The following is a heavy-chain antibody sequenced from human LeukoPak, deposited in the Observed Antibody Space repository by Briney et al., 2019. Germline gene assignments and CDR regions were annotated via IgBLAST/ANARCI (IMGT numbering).Heavy chain of an antibody. J-gene: IGHJ4*02. V-gene: IGHV1-8*03. CDR2: MNPNSGNT. Sequence: ASVKVSCKASGYTFTSYDIDWVRQATGQGLEWMGWMNPNSGNTGYAQKFQGRVTITRNTSISTAYMELSSLRSEDTAVYYCARGTYVRGPDYWGQGTLVTVSS. D-gene: IGHD3-10*01. CDR3: ARGTYVRGPDY. CDR1: GYTFTSYD.